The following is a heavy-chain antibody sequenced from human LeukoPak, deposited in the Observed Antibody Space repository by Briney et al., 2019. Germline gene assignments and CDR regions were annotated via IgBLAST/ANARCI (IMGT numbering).Heavy chain of an antibody. Sequence: PGGSLRLSCAASGFTFSSYGMSWVRQAPGKGLEWVSYISNSSSTIYYADSVKGRFTISRDNAMNSVYLQMNSLRAEDTAVYYCARSKRNGFDIWGQGTMVTVSS. V-gene: IGHV3-48*01. CDR1: GFTFSSYG. CDR3: ARSKRNGFDI. CDR2: ISNSSSTI. J-gene: IGHJ3*02.